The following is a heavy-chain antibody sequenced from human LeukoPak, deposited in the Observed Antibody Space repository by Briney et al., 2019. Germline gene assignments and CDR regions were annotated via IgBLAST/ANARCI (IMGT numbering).Heavy chain of an antibody. CDR1: GLTFSSYS. V-gene: IGHV3-21*01. D-gene: IGHD3-22*01. J-gene: IGHJ1*01. Sequence: GGSLRLSCRDSGLTFSSYSMHWVRQDPGTGLEYVLSTSSSSSYTYYADSVKGRFTISRDNAKNSLYLQMNSLRAEDTAVYYCARDGEHLYYYDSSGYNEYFQHWGQGTLVTVSS. CDR3: ARDGEHLYYYDSSGYNEYFQH. CDR2: TSSSSSYT.